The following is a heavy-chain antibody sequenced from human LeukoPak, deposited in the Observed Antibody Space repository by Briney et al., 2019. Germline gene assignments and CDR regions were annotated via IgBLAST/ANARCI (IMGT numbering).Heavy chain of an antibody. J-gene: IGHJ4*02. Sequence: GGSLRLSCAASGFTFSSDIMNWLRQAPGKGLEWISSISSSSSYIHYADSVKGRFTISRDNAKNSMYLQMNSLRAEDTAVYYCARDRVAEGAYFDYWGQGTLVTVSS. CDR3: ARDRVAEGAYFDY. D-gene: IGHD2-15*01. CDR2: ISSSSSYI. V-gene: IGHV3-21*01. CDR1: GFTFSSDI.